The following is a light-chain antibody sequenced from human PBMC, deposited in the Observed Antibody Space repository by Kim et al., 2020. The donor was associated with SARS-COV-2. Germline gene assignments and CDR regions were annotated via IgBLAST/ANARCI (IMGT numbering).Light chain of an antibody. CDR1: QSVSSNY. CDR3: QQYSSSPAT. J-gene: IGKJ1*01. CDR2: GAS. Sequence: SPGERATLSWRASQSVSSNYLAWYQQKPGQAPRLLIYGASSRATGIPDRFSGSGSGTDFTLTITRLEPEDFAVYYCQQYSSSPATFGQGTKVEVK. V-gene: IGKV3-20*01.